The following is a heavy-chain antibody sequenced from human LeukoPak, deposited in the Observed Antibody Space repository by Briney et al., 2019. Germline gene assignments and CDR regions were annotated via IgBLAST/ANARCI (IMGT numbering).Heavy chain of an antibody. CDR3: AGHEGYHYDSSGGEFDI. J-gene: IGHJ4*02. D-gene: IGHD3-22*01. Sequence: PGGSLRLSCAASGFMFSNYAMSWVRQAPGRGLEWVSSLSGSSGTAYYAESVKGRFAISRDNSKNTLYLQMNSLRAEDTAVYYCAGHEGYHYDSSGGEFDIWGQGTQVTVSS. CDR1: GFMFSNYA. CDR2: LSGSSGTA. V-gene: IGHV3-23*01.